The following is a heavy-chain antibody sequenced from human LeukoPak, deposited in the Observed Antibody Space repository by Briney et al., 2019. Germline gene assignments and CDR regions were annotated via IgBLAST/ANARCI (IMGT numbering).Heavy chain of an antibody. J-gene: IGHJ4*02. Sequence: TLSLTCTVSGGSINSDFLLELDPPAPREGPGVDWEHLYSGSTYYNPSLKSRVSISVGTSKNQFSLNLRSVTAADTAVYYCARAPLEDSGRHFDYWGQGTLVAVSS. CDR1: GGSINSDFL. D-gene: IGHD1-26*01. CDR3: ARAPLEDSGRHFDY. CDR2: LYSGST. V-gene: IGHV4-30-4*01.